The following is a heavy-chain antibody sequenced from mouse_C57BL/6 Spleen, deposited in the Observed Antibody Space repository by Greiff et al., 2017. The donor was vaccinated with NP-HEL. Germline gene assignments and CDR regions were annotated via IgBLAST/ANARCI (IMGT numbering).Heavy chain of an antibody. V-gene: IGHV1-64*01. CDR2: IHPNSGSN. J-gene: IGHJ4*01. CDR3: ARPLYYGGSSLNAMDY. CDR1: GYTFTSYW. Sequence: VQLQQSGAELVKPGASVKLSCKASGYTFTSYWMHWVKQRPGQGLEWIGMIHPNSGSNNYNEKFKSKATLTVDKSSSTAYMQLSSLTSEDSAVYYCARPLYYGGSSLNAMDYWGQGTSVTVSS. D-gene: IGHD1-1*01.